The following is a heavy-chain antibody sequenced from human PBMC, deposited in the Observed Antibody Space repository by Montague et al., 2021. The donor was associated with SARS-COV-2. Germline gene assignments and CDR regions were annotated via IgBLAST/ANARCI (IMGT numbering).Heavy chain of an antibody. D-gene: IGHD3-10*01. CDR3: ARSLDPSGTYYLPY. V-gene: IGHV4-61*02. CDR2: IYTGGST. CDR1: GGSISSGSYY. J-gene: IGHJ4*02. Sequence: TLSLTCTVSGGSISSGSYYWSWIRQPAGKGLEWIGRIYTGGSTNYNPSLKSRVTISVDTSKNQFSLKLSSVTAADTAVYYCARSLDPSGTYYLPYWGQGTLVTVSS.